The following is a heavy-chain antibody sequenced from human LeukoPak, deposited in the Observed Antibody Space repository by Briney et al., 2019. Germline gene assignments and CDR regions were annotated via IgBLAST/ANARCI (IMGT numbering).Heavy chain of an antibody. D-gene: IGHD6-25*01. CDR3: AKDGSRGAYYFDY. CDR1: GFSFSTQR. CDR2: ISWDGGST. V-gene: IGHV3-43*01. Sequence: GGSLRLSCVASGFSFSTQRMHWVRQAPGKGLEWVSLISWDGGSTYYADSVKGRFTISRDNSKNSLYLQMNSLRTEDTALYYCAKDGSRGAYYFDYWGQGTLVTVSS. J-gene: IGHJ4*02.